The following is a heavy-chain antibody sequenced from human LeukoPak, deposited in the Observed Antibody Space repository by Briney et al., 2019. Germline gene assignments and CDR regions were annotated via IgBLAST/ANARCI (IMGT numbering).Heavy chain of an antibody. D-gene: IGHD3-10*02. Sequence: PSETLSLTCTVSGGSISSGDYYWSWIRQPPGKGLEWIGYIYYSGSTYYNPSLKSRVTISVDTSKNQFSLKLGSVTAADTAVYYCARLCSVHSGFTHRGYYFDYWGQGTLVTVSS. V-gene: IGHV4-30-4*01. CDR1: GGSISSGDYY. J-gene: IGHJ4*02. CDR2: IYYSGST. CDR3: ARLCSVHSGFTHRGYYFDY.